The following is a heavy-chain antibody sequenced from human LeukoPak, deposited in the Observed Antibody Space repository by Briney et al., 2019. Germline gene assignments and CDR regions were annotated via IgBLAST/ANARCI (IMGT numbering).Heavy chain of an antibody. Sequence: GGSLRLSCVASGFTFSSYAMGWVRQAAGKGLEWVSDISSSGGTTYYADSVKGRVTISRDNSKKTLYLQMNSLRPEDTAVYYCAKFSSSGWSRSTNKWGQGTLVTVSS. V-gene: IGHV3-23*01. CDR2: ISSSGGTT. D-gene: IGHD6-19*01. CDR3: AKFSSSGWSRSTNK. J-gene: IGHJ4*02. CDR1: GFTFSSYA.